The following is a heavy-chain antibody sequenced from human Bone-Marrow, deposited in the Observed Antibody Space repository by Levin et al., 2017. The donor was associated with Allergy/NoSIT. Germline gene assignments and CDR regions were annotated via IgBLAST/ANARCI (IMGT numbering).Heavy chain of an antibody. CDR3: ARRDPGYNYAYAY. CDR2: IQYSGST. Sequence: GSLRLSCTVSGGSISSGSDYWAWIRQPPGTGLEWIGSIQYSGSTYYNPSLKSRVTISVDTSKNHFSLKLTSVTAADTAVYYCARRDPGYNYAYAYWGQGTLVTVSS. CDR1: GGSISSGSDY. J-gene: IGHJ4*02. D-gene: IGHD5-18*01. V-gene: IGHV4-39*02.